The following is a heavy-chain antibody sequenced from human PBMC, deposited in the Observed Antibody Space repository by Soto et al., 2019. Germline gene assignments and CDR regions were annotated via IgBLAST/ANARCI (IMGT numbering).Heavy chain of an antibody. CDR2: ISYEGSNK. CDR3: ARRHSAGTIDY. V-gene: IGHV3-30-3*01. Sequence: PGGSLRLSCAAAGFTFSSYAMHWVRQAPGKGLEWVAVISYEGSNKYYADSVKGRFTISRDNSKNTVYLQMNSLRAEDTAVYYCARRHSAGTIDYWGQGPLVTVSS. J-gene: IGHJ4*02. CDR1: GFTFSSYA. D-gene: IGHD6-19*01.